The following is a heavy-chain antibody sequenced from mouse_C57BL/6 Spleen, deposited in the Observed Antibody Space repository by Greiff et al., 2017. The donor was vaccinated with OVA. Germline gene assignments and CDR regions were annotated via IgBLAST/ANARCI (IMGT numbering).Heavy chain of an antibody. CDR1: GYTFTSYW. V-gene: IGHV1-64*01. CDR2: IHPNSGST. CDR3: ARDYWDYFDY. D-gene: IGHD1-1*01. J-gene: IGHJ2*01. Sequence: QVQLQQPGAELVKPGASVKLSCKASGYTFTSYWMHWVKQRPGQGLEWIGMIHPNSGSTNYNEKFKSKATLTLDKSSSTAYMQLSSLTSEDSAVYYCARDYWDYFDYWGQGTTLTVSS.